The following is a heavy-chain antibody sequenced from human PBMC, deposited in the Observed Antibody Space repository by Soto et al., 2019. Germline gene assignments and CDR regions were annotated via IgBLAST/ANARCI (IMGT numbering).Heavy chain of an antibody. CDR1: GFTFSSYG. V-gene: IGHV3-30*18. CDR2: ISYDGSNK. CDR3: AKDMRPSERLQYSSGWPYYFDY. D-gene: IGHD6-19*01. J-gene: IGHJ4*02. Sequence: QVQLVESGGGVVQPGRSLRLSCAASGFTFSSYGMHWVRQAPGKGLEWVAVISYDGSNKYYADSVKGRFTISRDNSKNRRYLQMNSLRAEDTAVYYCAKDMRPSERLQYSSGWPYYFDYWGQGTLVTVSS.